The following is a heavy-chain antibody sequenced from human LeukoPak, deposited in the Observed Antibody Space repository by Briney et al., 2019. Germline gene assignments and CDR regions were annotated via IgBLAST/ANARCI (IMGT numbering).Heavy chain of an antibody. J-gene: IGHJ6*04. CDR1: GFTFSSYG. CDR3: AKDWYYDVLTGYTNAMDV. Sequence: PGGSLRLSCAASGFTFSSYGMSWVRQAPGKGLEWVSAISGSGGSTYYADSVKGRFTISRDNSKNTLYLQMNSLRAEDTAVYYCAKDWYYDVLTGYTNAMDVWGKGTTVTISS. V-gene: IGHV3-23*01. CDR2: ISGSGGST. D-gene: IGHD3-9*01.